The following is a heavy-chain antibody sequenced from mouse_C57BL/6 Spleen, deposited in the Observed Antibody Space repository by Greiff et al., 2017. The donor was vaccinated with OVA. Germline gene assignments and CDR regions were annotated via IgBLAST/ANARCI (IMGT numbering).Heavy chain of an antibody. CDR2: INPSNGGT. CDR3: ARSVDGYYAWFAY. CDR1: GYTFTSYW. V-gene: IGHV1-53*01. D-gene: IGHD2-3*01. J-gene: IGHJ3*01. Sequence: QLPGTELVKPGASVKLSCKASGYTFTSYWMHWVKQRPGQGLEWIGNINPSNGGTNYNEKFKSKATLTVDKSSSTAYMQLSSLTSEDSAVYYCARSVDGYYAWFAYWGQGTLVTVSA.